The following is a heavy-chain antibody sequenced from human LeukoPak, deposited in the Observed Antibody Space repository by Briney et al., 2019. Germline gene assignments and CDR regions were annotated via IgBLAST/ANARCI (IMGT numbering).Heavy chain of an antibody. CDR1: GFTFSSYW. CDR2: ISSDGSST. J-gene: IGHJ4*02. CDR3: ATNVAVAGKVDY. V-gene: IGHV3-74*01. D-gene: IGHD6-19*01. Sequence: QPGGSLRLSCAASGFTFSSYWMRWVRQAPGEGLMWVSRISSDGSSTNYADSVKGRFTISRDNSKNTLYLQMNSLRAEDTAVYYCATNVAVAGKVDYWGQGTLVTVSS.